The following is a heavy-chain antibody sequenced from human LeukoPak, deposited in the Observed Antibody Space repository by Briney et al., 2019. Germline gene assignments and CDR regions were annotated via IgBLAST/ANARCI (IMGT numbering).Heavy chain of an antibody. V-gene: IGHV1-69*13. CDR3: ATAITGTTWLDAFDI. J-gene: IGHJ3*02. D-gene: IGHD1-7*01. CDR1: GGTFSSYA. CDR2: IIPIFGTA. Sequence: GASVKVSCKASGGTFSSYAISWVRQAPGQGLEWMGGIIPIFGTANYAQKFQGRVTITADESTSTAYMELSSLRSEDTAVYYCATAITGTTWLDAFDIWGQGTMVTVSS.